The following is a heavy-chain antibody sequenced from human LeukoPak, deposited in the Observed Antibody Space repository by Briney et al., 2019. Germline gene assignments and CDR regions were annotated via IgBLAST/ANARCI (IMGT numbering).Heavy chain of an antibody. CDR3: AKVLEIYYDSSPLDY. V-gene: IGHV3-30*02. CDR2: IRHDGSNK. CDR1: GFTFSRYG. Sequence: PGGSLRLSCAASGFTFSRYGMHWVRQAPGKGLEWVALIRHDGSNKYYADSVKGRFTISRDNSKNTLYLQMNSLRAEDTAVYYCAKVLEIYYDSSPLDYWGQGTLVTASS. D-gene: IGHD3-22*01. J-gene: IGHJ4*02.